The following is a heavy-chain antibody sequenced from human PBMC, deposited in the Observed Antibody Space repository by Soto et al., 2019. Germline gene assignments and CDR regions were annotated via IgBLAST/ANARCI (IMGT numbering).Heavy chain of an antibody. Sequence: GGSLRLSCSASGFTFSSYAMHWVRQAPGKGLEYVSAISSNGGSTYYADSVKGRFTISRDNSKNTLYLQMSSLRAEDTAVYYCVKAGSMVRGVLRLENWFDPWGQGPLGTFS. D-gene: IGHD3-10*01. V-gene: IGHV3-64D*06. J-gene: IGHJ5*02. CDR3: VKAGSMVRGVLRLENWFDP. CDR2: ISSNGGST. CDR1: GFTFSSYA.